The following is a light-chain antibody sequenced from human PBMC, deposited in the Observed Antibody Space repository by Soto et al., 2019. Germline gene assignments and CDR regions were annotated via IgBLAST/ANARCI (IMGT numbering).Light chain of an antibody. CDR3: GKWDSSLRAFYV. V-gene: IGLV1-51*01. J-gene: IGLJ1*01. CDR2: DNN. Sequence: QSVLTQPPSVSAAPGQKVTISCSGSSSNIGNNYVSWYQQLPGTAPKLLIYDNNKRPSGIPDRFSGSKSGTSATLGITGLQTGDEAEYYCGKWDSSLRAFYVFGTGTNVTVL. CDR1: SSNIGNNY.